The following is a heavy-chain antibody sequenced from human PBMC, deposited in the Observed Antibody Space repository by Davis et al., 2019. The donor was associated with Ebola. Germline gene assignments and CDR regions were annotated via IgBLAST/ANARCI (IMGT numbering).Heavy chain of an antibody. V-gene: IGHV4-59*12. J-gene: IGHJ5*02. CDR3: ARVWGYGSGSYDP. D-gene: IGHD3-10*01. Sequence: SETLSLTCSVSGGSISSYYWSWIRQPPGKGLEWIGYIYYSGSTYYNPSLKSRVTISVDTSKNQFSLKLSSVTAADTAVYYCARVWGYGSGSYDPWGQGTLVTVSS. CDR1: GGSISSYY. CDR2: IYYSGST.